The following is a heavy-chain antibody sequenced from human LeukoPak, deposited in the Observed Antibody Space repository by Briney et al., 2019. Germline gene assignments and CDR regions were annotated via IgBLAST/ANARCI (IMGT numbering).Heavy chain of an antibody. D-gene: IGHD6-19*01. CDR2: IYTSGST. J-gene: IGHJ4*02. Sequence: SETLSLTCTVSGGSINSYTWSWIRQPAGKGLEWIGRIYTSGSTDYNPPLKSRVTMSVDTSKNQFSLKLSSVTAADTAVYYCARETYSSGWYFDYCGQGTLVTVSS. CDR1: GGSINSYT. CDR3: ARETYSSGWYFDY. V-gene: IGHV4-4*07.